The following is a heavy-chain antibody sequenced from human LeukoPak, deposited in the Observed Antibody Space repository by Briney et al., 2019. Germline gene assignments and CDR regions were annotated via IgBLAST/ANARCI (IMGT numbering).Heavy chain of an antibody. CDR3: ARTGSGSYYNRVY. CDR1: GGSISSSSYY. D-gene: IGHD3-10*01. V-gene: IGHV4-39*01. J-gene: IGHJ4*02. CDR2: IYYSGST. Sequence: SETLSLTCTVSGGSISSSSYYWGWIRQPPGKGLEWIGSIYYSGSTYYNPSLKSRVTISVDTSKNQFSLKLSSVTAADTAVYYCARTGSGSYYNRVYRGQGTLVTVSS.